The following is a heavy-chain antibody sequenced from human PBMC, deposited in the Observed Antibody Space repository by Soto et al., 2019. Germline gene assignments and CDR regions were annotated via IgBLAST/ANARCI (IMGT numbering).Heavy chain of an antibody. CDR3: ARANELRPYCSGGSCYSSWFDP. D-gene: IGHD2-15*01. Sequence: PSETLSLTCTVSGGSISSYYWSWIRQPAGKGLEWIGRIYTSGSTNYNPSLKSRVTMSVDTSKNQFSLKLSSVTAADTAVYYCARANELRPYCSGGSCYSSWFDPWGQGTLVTVSS. CDR1: GGSISSYY. J-gene: IGHJ5*02. CDR2: IYTSGST. V-gene: IGHV4-4*07.